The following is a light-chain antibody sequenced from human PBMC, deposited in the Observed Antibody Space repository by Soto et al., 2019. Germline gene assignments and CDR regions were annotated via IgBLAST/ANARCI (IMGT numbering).Light chain of an antibody. V-gene: IGKV1-5*03. CDR3: QQYNGYWT. Sequence: DIQMTQSPSTLSASVGDRVTITCRASQSISGSLAWYQQKPGKAPKLLIYEASNLKSGVPSRFSGSGSGTEYTLTISSLQPDDSASYYCQQYNGYWTCGQGTRGEIK. CDR1: QSISGS. CDR2: EAS. J-gene: IGKJ1*01.